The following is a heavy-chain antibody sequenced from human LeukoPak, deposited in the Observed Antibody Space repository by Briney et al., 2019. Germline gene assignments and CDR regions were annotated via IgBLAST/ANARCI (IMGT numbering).Heavy chain of an antibody. CDR2: ISAYNGNT. V-gene: IGHV1-18*01. D-gene: IGHD2-15*01. Sequence: ASVKVSCKASGYTFTSYGISWVRQAPGQGLEWMGWISAYNGNTNYAQKLQGRVTMTTDTSTSTAYMELRSLRSDDTAVYYCARVRIVVVVASTFGDWFDPWGQGTLVTVSS. CDR1: GYTFTSYG. J-gene: IGHJ5*02. CDR3: ARVRIVVVVASTFGDWFDP.